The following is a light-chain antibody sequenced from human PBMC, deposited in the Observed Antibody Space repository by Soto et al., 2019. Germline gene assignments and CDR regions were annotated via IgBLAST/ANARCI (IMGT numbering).Light chain of an antibody. Sequence: SPATLSLSPGERATLSCRASQSVSRSLAWYQQKPGQAPRLLIYDASNRATGVPARFSGSGSGTDFTLTISSLEPEDFAVYCCQQRSNWPPEITFGQGTRLEIK. V-gene: IGKV3-11*01. CDR1: QSVSRS. CDR2: DAS. J-gene: IGKJ5*01. CDR3: QQRSNWPPEIT.